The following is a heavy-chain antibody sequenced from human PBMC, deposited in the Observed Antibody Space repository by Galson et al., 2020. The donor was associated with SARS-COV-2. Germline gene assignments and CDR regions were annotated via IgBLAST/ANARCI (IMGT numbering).Heavy chain of an antibody. Sequence: GGSLRLSCAASGFTFSSYAMHWVRQAPGKGLEWVAVISYDGSNKYYADSVKGRFTISRDNSTNTLYLQMNSLRAEDTAVYYCASLITMVRGVINSWGQGTRVTVSS. CDR3: ASLITMVRGVINS. CDR1: GFTFSSYA. CDR2: ISYDGSNK. V-gene: IGHV3-30*04. D-gene: IGHD3-10*01. J-gene: IGHJ4*02.